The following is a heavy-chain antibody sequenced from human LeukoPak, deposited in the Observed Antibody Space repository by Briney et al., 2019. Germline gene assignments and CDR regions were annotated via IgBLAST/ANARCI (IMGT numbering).Heavy chain of an antibody. D-gene: IGHD3-22*01. CDR1: GGSISSGGYY. CDR2: IYYSGST. Sequence: PSQTLSLTCTVSGGSISSGGYYWSWIRQHPGKGLEWIGYIYYSGSTYYNPSLKSRVTISVDTSKNQFSLKLSSVTAADTAVYYCVRDLNDSSGYYLFDYWGQGTLVTVSS. J-gene: IGHJ4*02. CDR3: VRDLNDSSGYYLFDY. V-gene: IGHV4-31*03.